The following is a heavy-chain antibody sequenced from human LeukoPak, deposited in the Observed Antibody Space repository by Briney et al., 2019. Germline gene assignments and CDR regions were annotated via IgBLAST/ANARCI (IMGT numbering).Heavy chain of an antibody. V-gene: IGHV2-5*01. Sequence: SGPTLVKPTQTLTLTCTFSGFSLSASGVGVGWIRKPPGKALEWLAIIYWNDDKRYSTSLKSRLTITKETSKNQVVLTMTNMDPVDTATYYCAHSKGATVTLDYWGQGTLVTVSS. J-gene: IGHJ4*02. D-gene: IGHD4-17*01. CDR2: IYWNDDK. CDR1: GFSLSASGVG. CDR3: AHSKGATVTLDY.